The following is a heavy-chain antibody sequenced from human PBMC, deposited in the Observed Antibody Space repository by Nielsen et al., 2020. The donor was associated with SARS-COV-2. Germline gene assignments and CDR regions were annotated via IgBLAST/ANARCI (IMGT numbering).Heavy chain of an antibody. CDR1: GYTFTSYN. J-gene: IGHJ4*02. CDR2: INPSGGST. Sequence: ASVKVSCKASGYTFTSYNMHWVRQAPGQGLEWMGIINPSGGSTSYAQKFQGRVTMTTDTSTSTAYMELRSLRSDDTAVYYCARDDGERYSGGWGDYWGQGTQVTVSS. CDR3: ARDDGERYSGGWGDY. V-gene: IGHV1-46*01. D-gene: IGHD6-19*01.